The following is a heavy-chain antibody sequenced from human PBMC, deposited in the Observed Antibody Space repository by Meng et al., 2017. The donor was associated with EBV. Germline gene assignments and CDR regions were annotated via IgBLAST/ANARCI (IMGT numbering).Heavy chain of an antibody. D-gene: IGHD6-19*01. Sequence: QLQLRESGPGQVQPSEPLSLIRTVPVDSISSFYYWGWIRQPPGRGLEWSGSVHYTGSTYYSPSLKSRVTVSVDTSKNQFSLRLTSVTAADTAVYYCARPFPSWQSPRLDPFGAWGQGTLVTVSS. CDR1: VDSISSFYY. CDR2: VHYTGST. V-gene: IGHV4-39*01. J-gene: IGHJ5*02. CDR3: ARPFPSWQSPRLDPFGA.